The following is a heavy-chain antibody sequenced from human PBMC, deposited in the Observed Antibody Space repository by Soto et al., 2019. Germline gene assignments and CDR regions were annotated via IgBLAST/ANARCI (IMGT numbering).Heavy chain of an antibody. CDR2: ISYHGSNK. V-gene: IGHV3-30*18. D-gene: IGHD6-25*01. J-gene: IGHJ6*02. Sequence: GWSLRPSCEATRFTVTICAMDWLRKAQGKALEWVAVISYHGSNKYYADSVKGRFTISRDNSKNTLYLQMNSLRADDMAVYYCAKDLQRDRRVHYYYGMDDWGHRTTVGVS. CDR1: RFTVTICA. CDR3: AKDLQRDRRVHYYYGMDD.